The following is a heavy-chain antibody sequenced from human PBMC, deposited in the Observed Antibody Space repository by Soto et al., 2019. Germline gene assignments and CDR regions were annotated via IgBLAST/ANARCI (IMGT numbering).Heavy chain of an antibody. CDR1: GASISNYD. J-gene: IGHJ2*01. CDR3: ARIAVAGHYWYIDL. Sequence: PSETLSVTCTVSGASISNYDWSWIRQNPGKGLEWIGYISYSGSTNYNPSLKSRVTMSVDTSKNQFSLKLTSVTAADTAVYYCARIAVAGHYWYIDLWGRGTLVTVSS. CDR2: ISYSGST. D-gene: IGHD6-19*01. V-gene: IGHV4-59*01.